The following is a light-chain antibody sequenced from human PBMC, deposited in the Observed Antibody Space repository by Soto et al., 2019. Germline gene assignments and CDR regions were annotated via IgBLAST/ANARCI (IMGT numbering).Light chain of an antibody. J-gene: IGKJ1*01. CDR2: AAS. CDR1: QSISSY. Sequence: DIQMTQSPSSLSASVGDRVTITCRASQSISSYLNWYQQKPGKAPKILIYAASSLQSGVPSRISGSGSGTDFTLPIISLQPEDFSTYYCQQSYSTLSWTFGQGTKVEIK. V-gene: IGKV1-39*01. CDR3: QQSYSTLSWT.